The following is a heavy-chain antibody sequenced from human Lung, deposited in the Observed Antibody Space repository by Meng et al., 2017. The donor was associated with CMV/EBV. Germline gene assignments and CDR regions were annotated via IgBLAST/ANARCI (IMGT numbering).Heavy chain of an antibody. CDR2: INPNNGDT. CDR1: GYTFIDHY. J-gene: IGHJ4*02. Sequence: SXXXSCKASGYTFIDHYIHWVRQAPGQGLQWMGWINPNNGDTNYAQRFQGRVSMTTDTSKGTVYMELSRLTSDDTAIFYCARDVGSGAAGYWGRGNQVTVSS. D-gene: IGHD2-2*03. CDR3: ARDVGSGAAGY. V-gene: IGHV1-2*02.